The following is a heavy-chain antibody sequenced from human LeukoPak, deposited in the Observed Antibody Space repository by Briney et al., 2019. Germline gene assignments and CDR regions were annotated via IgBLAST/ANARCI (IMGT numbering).Heavy chain of an antibody. D-gene: IGHD6-25*01. V-gene: IGHV3-21*01. J-gene: IGHJ3*01. CDR3: ARGMRQIDDAFDL. CDR2: ISSTCTYI. CDR1: GFTFSSYT. Sequence: PGGSLRLSCAASGFTFSSYTMNWVRQAPGRGLEWVSSISSTCTYIHDADSVKGRFTVFRDNANKSLYLQMNSLRAEDTAVYYCARGMRQIDDAFDLWGQGTMVTVSS.